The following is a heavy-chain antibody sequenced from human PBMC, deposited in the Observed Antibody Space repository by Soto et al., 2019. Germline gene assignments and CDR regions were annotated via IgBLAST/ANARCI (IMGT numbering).Heavy chain of an antibody. V-gene: IGHV1-69*13. CDR3: ARAIQSIAVAGTTLKSYYYYGMDV. J-gene: IGHJ6*02. CDR1: GGTFSSYA. D-gene: IGHD6-19*01. CDR2: IIPIFGTA. Sequence: GASVKVSCKASGGTFSSYAISWVRQAPGQGLEWMGGIIPIFGTANYAQKFQGRVTITADESTSTAYMELSSLRSEDTAVYYCARAIQSIAVAGTTLKSYYYYGMDVWGQGTTVTVSS.